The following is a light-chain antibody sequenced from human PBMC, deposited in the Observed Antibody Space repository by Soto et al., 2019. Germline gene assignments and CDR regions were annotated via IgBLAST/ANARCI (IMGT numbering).Light chain of an antibody. CDR3: QQYGSSPQT. Sequence: IVLTQSPGTLSLSPGERATLSCRASQSVSSSYLAWYQQKPGQAPRLPIYGASSRATGIPDRFSGSGSGTDFTLTISRLEPEDFAVYYCQQYGSSPQTFGQGTKVDIK. CDR1: QSVSSSY. V-gene: IGKV3-20*01. CDR2: GAS. J-gene: IGKJ1*01.